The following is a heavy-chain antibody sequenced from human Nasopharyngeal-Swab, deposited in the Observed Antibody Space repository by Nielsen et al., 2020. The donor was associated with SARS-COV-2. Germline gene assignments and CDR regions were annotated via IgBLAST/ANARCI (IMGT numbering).Heavy chain of an antibody. D-gene: IGHD3-10*01. CDR2: IKSDGSGA. CDR3: ARDWGIPEMVRDY. Sequence: WIRQPPGKGLVWVSRIKSDGSGASYADSVKGRFTISRDNAKNTLYLQMNSLRAEDTAVYFCARDWGIPEMVRDYWGQGTLVTVSS. J-gene: IGHJ4*02. V-gene: IGHV3-74*01.